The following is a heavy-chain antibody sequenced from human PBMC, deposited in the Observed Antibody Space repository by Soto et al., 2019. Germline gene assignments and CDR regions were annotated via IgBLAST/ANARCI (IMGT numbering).Heavy chain of an antibody. V-gene: IGHV1-18*01. CDR2: ISAYNGNT. J-gene: IGHJ4*02. CDR3: ARDPPMTTVTTPDSGY. CDR1: GYTFTSYG. Sequence: QVQLVQSGAEVKKPGASVKVSCKASGYTFTSYGISWVRQAPGQGLEWMGWISAYNGNTNYAQKLQGRVTMTTDTXTXXAYMELRSLRSDDTAVYYCARDPPMTTVTTPDSGYWGQGTLVTVSS. D-gene: IGHD4-17*01.